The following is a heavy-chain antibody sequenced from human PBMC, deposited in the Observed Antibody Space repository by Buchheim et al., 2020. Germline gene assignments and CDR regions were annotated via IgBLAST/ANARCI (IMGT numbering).Heavy chain of an antibody. J-gene: IGHJ4*02. V-gene: IGHV3-30*01. CDR3: ARVGRGYSYVIYYFDY. CDR1: GFTFSSYA. D-gene: IGHD5-18*01. Sequence: QVQLVESGGGVVQPGRSLRLSCAASGFTFSSYALHWVRQAPGKGLEWVAVISYDGSNKYYADSVKGRFTISRDNSKNTLYLQMNSLRAKDTAVYYCARVGRGYSYVIYYFDYWGQGTL. CDR2: ISYDGSNK.